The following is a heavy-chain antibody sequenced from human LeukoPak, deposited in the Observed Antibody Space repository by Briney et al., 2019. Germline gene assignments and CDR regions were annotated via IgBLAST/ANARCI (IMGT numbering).Heavy chain of an antibody. Sequence: ASVKVSCKASGYTFTGYYMHWVRQAPGQGLEWMGWINPNSGGTNYAQKLQGRVTMTTDTSTSTAYMELRSLRSDDTAVYYCVSHLNYYGSGSYTNTNFDYWGQGTLVTVSS. J-gene: IGHJ4*02. CDR3: VSHLNYYGSGSYTNTNFDY. CDR1: GYTFTGYY. V-gene: IGHV1-2*02. D-gene: IGHD3-10*01. CDR2: INPNSGGT.